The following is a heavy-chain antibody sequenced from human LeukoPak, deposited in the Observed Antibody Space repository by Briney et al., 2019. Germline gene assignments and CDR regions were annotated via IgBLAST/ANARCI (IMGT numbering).Heavy chain of an antibody. Sequence: GASVKVSCKASGGTFSSYAISWVRQAPGQGLEWMGGIIPIFGTANYAQKFQGRVTITADKSTSTAYMELSSLRSEDTAVYYCARDDSLVQRQAYYYYGMDVWGQGTTVTVSS. D-gene: IGHD3-10*01. CDR1: GGTFSSYA. CDR3: ARDDSLVQRQAYYYYGMDV. V-gene: IGHV1-69*06. J-gene: IGHJ6*02. CDR2: IIPIFGTA.